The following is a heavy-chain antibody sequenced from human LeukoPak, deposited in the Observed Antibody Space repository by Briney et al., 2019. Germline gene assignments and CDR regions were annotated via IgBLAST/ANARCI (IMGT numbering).Heavy chain of an antibody. CDR1: GFTFSGSA. CDR3: TRQGSGP. CDR2: IRSKANSYAT. J-gene: IGHJ5*02. V-gene: IGHV3-73*01. Sequence: GGSLRLSCAASGFTFSGSAMHWVRQASGKGLEWVGRIRSKANSYATAYAASVKRRFTISRDDSKNTAYLQMNSLKAEDTAVCYCTRQGSGPWGQGTLVTVSS. D-gene: IGHD3-3*01.